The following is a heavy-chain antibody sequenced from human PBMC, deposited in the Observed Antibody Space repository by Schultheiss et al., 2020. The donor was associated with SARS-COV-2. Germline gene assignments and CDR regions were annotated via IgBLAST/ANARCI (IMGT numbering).Heavy chain of an antibody. V-gene: IGHV3-49*04. Sequence: GESLKISCATSGFTFSNFGMGWVRQAPGKGLEWVGFIRSIAYGATTEYAASVKGRFTISRDDSKSIAFLHMNSLKTEDTAVYYCTRDPNDLAYFSPSLQEGYYFDYWGQGTLVTVSS. CDR3: TRDPNDLAYFSPSLQEGYYFDY. J-gene: IGHJ4*02. CDR2: IRSIAYGATT. D-gene: IGHD1-1*01. CDR1: GFTFSNFG.